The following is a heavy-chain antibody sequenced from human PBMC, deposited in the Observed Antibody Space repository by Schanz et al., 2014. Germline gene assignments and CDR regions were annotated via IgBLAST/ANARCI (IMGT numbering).Heavy chain of an antibody. J-gene: IGHJ4*02. V-gene: IGHV3-13*01. CDR1: GFTLSNSD. CDR2: IGYLGDT. D-gene: IGHD6-19*01. Sequence: EQLVESGGGLVQPGGSLRLSCAASGFTLSNSDMHWVRQGTGKGLEWVSTIGYLGDTYYPDSVKGRFTISRENAKNSLYLQMNSLRAEDTALYYCAIIGVMVAVAGTRADYWGQGTLVTVSS. CDR3: AIIGVMVAVAGTRADY.